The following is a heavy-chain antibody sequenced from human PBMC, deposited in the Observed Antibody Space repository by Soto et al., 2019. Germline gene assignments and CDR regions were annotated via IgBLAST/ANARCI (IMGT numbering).Heavy chain of an antibody. J-gene: IGHJ6*02. CDR1: GYTFTSYG. D-gene: IGHD2-2*01. CDR2: ISAYNGNT. V-gene: IGHV1-18*01. CDR3: ARDLDFTFKTPGYCSSASCEGVRHYGMDV. Sequence: QVQLVQSGAEVKKPGASVKVSCKASGYTFTSYGISWVRQAPGQGLEWMGWISAYNGNTNYAQKLQGRVTMTTHTPTSTAGMVLRSLRSDDTAVYYCARDLDFTFKTPGYCSSASCEGVRHYGMDVWGQGTTVTVSS.